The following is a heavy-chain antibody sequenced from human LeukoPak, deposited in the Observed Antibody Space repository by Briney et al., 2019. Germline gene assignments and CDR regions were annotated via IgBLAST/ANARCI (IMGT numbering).Heavy chain of an antibody. CDR2: IRSSGSIK. Sequence: GGSLRLSCAASGFTFSDYYMSWIRQAPGKGLEWVSYIRSSGSIKFYADSVGGRFTISRDNAKNSLYLQMNSLRAEDTAVYYCARADCSSSSCYEFDYWGQGTPVAVSS. V-gene: IGHV3-11*04. CDR3: ARADCSSSSCYEFDY. J-gene: IGHJ4*02. CDR1: GFTFSDYY. D-gene: IGHD2-2*01.